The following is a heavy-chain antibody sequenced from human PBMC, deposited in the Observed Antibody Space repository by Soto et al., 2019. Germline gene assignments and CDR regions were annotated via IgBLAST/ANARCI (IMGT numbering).Heavy chain of an antibody. D-gene: IGHD4-17*01. CDR3: ARADYGDYHHFDY. Sequence: ASVTVSCTASGYTFTSYDINWVRQAPGQGLEWMGWMNPNSGNTGYAQKFQGRVTMTRNTSISTAYMELSSLRSEDTAVYYCARADYGDYHHFDYWGQGTLVTVSS. CDR1: GYTFTSYD. J-gene: IGHJ4*02. V-gene: IGHV1-8*01. CDR2: MNPNSGNT.